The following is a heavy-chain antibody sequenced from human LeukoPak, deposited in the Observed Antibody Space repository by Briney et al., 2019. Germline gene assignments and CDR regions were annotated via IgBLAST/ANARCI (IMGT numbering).Heavy chain of an antibody. CDR3: ARAEEGGSGSYLIDY. CDR2: IYHSGGT. CDR1: GGSISSGGYS. D-gene: IGHD3-10*01. Sequence: SETLSLTCAVSGGSISSGGYSWSWIRQPPGKGLEWIGYIYHSGGTYYNPSLKSRVTISVDRSKYQFSLKLSSVTAADTAVYYCARAEEGGSGSYLIDYWGQGTLVTVSS. V-gene: IGHV4-30-2*01. J-gene: IGHJ4*02.